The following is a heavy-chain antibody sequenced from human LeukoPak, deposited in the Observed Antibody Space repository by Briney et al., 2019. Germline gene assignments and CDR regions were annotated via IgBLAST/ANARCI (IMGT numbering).Heavy chain of an antibody. CDR2: INHLGST. V-gene: IGHV4-34*01. CDR3: ARRGPYYYDSSGYSRFDP. CDR1: GGSFSGYY. J-gene: IGHJ5*02. D-gene: IGHD3-22*01. Sequence: PSETLSLTCVVYGGSFSGYYWTWIRQPPGEGLEWIGEINHLGSTNYNPSLKSRVTISIDTSKNQFSLKLSSVTAADTAVYYCARRGPYYYDSSGYSRFDPWGQGTLVTVSS.